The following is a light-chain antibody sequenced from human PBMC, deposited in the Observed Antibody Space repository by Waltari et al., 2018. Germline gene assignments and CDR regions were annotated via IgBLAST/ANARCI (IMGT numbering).Light chain of an antibody. V-gene: IGKV3-20*01. J-gene: IGKJ1*01. Sequence: EIVLTQSPGTLSLSPGERATLSCRASQSVSSSYLAGYQQKPGQAPRLLIYGASSSATGIPDRFSGSGSGTDFTLTISRLEPEDFAVYYCQQYGSSPPTFGQGTKVEIK. CDR3: QQYGSSPPT. CDR1: QSVSSSY. CDR2: GAS.